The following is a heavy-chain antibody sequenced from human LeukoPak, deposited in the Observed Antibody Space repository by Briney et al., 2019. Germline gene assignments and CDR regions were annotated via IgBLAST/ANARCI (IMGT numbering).Heavy chain of an antibody. J-gene: IGHJ4*02. V-gene: IGHV4-59*01. D-gene: IGHD5-12*01. CDR3: ARGFNSGYDYFDY. CDR2: TYYSGST. Sequence: SETLSLTCTVSGGSISSYYWSWIRQPPGKGLEWIGYTYYSGSTNYNPSLKSRVTISVDTSKNQFSLKLSSVTAADTAVYYCARGFNSGYDYFDYWGQGTLVTVSS. CDR1: GGSISSYY.